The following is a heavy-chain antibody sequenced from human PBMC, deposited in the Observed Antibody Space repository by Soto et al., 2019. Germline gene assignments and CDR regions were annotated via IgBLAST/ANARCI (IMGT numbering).Heavy chain of an antibody. Sequence: QVQLQESGPGLVKPSETLSLTCTVSGGSISSYYCSWIRQPPGKGLEWIGYIYYSGSTNYNPSLKSRVTISVATSKNQFSLQLSSVTAADTAVYYCARIYGPGYTFDCWGQGTLVTVSS. D-gene: IGHD3-10*01. CDR1: GGSISSYY. CDR3: ARIYGPGYTFDC. J-gene: IGHJ4*02. V-gene: IGHV4-59*08. CDR2: IYYSGST.